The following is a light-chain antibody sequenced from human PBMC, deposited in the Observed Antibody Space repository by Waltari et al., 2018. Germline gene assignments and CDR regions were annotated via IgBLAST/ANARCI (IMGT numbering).Light chain of an antibody. CDR1: SSNIGSYY. CDR2: KNN. CDR3: AAWDDSLSGVL. V-gene: IGLV1-47*01. J-gene: IGLJ2*01. Sequence: QSVLTQPPSASGTPGQRVTISCSGSSSNIGSYYVNWYQQLPRTAPKLLIYKNNRRPSGVPDRFSGSKSGTSASLASSGLRSEDEADYYCAAWDDSLSGVLFGGGTKLTVL.